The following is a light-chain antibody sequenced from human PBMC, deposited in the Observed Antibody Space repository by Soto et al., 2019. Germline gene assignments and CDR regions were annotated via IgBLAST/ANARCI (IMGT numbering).Light chain of an antibody. J-gene: IGKJ5*01. CDR3: QQRSNWPRT. Sequence: EIVLTQSPATLSLSPGERATLSCRASQSINSYLAWYQQKPGQAPRLLIYDSSNRATGIPARFSGSGSGTDFTLTISSLEPEDFAVYYCQQRSNWPRTFGQGTRLE. CDR1: QSINSY. CDR2: DSS. V-gene: IGKV3-11*01.